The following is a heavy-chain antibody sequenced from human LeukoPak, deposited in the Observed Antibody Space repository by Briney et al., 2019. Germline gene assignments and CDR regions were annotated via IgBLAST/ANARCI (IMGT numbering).Heavy chain of an antibody. CDR3: ARSYYVWGSYPLDY. J-gene: IGHJ4*01. CDR2: INTNTGNP. CDR1: GYTFTNYS. Sequence: ASVKVSCKTSGYTFTNYSVNWVRQAPGQGLEWMGWINTNTGNPTYAQSFTGRFVFSLDISVSTAYLQISSLKAEDTAVYYCARSYYVWGSYPLDYWGQGTLVTVSA. D-gene: IGHD3-16*02. V-gene: IGHV7-4-1*02.